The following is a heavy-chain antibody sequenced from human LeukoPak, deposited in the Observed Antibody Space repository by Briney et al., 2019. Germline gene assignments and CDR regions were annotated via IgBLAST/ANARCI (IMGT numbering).Heavy chain of an antibody. D-gene: IGHD2-2*03. Sequence: ASVKVSCKASGYTFTDYYIHWVRQAPGQGLECMGWINPNSGGTNYAQKFQGRVTMTRDTSISTAYMELSRLRPDDTAVYYCARDLIKLDIVVVPSAMFDYWGQGTLVTVSS. CDR2: INPNSGGT. J-gene: IGHJ4*02. V-gene: IGHV1-2*02. CDR3: ARDLIKLDIVVVPSAMFDY. CDR1: GYTFTDYY.